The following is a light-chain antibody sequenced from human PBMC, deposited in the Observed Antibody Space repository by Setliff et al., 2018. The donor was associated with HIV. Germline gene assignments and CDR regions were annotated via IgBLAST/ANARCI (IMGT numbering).Light chain of an antibody. J-gene: IGLJ2*01. V-gene: IGLV2-14*01. CDR3: SSYTFSSTPYVV. Sequence: LTQPASVSGSPGQSITISCTGTSSDVGGSNYVSWYQQHPGKAPKLMIYEVSNRPSWVSNRFSGSKSGNTASLTISGLQAEDEADYYCSSYTFSSTPYVVFGGGTKVTVL. CDR2: EVS. CDR1: SSDVGGSNY.